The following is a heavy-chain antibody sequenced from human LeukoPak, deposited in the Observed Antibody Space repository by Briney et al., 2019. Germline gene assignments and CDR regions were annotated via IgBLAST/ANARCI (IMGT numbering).Heavy chain of an antibody. Sequence: GGSLRLSCAASGFTFDDYAMHWVRQAPGKGLEWVSGISWNSGSIGYADSVKGRLTISRDNANNSLYLQMNSLRAEDTALYYCAKGLYYDSKEFDYWGQGTLVTVSS. D-gene: IGHD3-22*01. CDR1: GFTFDDYA. J-gene: IGHJ4*02. V-gene: IGHV3-9*01. CDR3: AKGLYYDSKEFDY. CDR2: ISWNSGSI.